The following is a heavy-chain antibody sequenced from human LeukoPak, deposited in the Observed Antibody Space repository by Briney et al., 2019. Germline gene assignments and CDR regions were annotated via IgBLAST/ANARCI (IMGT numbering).Heavy chain of an antibody. V-gene: IGHV1-46*01. CDR1: GYTFTSYY. CDR3: ARGVRYYGPGSYYMVY. D-gene: IGHD3-10*01. Sequence: ASVKVSCKASGYTFTSYYMHWVRQAPGRGLEWMGIINPSGGSTSYAQKFQGRVTMTRDTSTSTVYMELSSLRSEDTAVYYCARGVRYYGPGSYYMVYWGQGTLVTVSS. J-gene: IGHJ4*02. CDR2: INPSGGST.